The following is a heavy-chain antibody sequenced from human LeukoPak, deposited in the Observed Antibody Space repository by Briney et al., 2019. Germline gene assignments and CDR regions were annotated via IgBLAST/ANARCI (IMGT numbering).Heavy chain of an antibody. J-gene: IGHJ5*02. D-gene: IGHD3-10*01. V-gene: IGHV3-30-3*01. Sequence: SGGSLRLSCAASGFTFSSYAMHWVRQAPGKGLEWVAVISYDGSNKYYADSVKGRFTISRDNSKNTLYLQMNSLRAEDTAVYYCARGRDLGSRGWFDPWGQGTLVTVSS. CDR1: GFTFSSYA. CDR3: ARGRDLGSRGWFDP. CDR2: ISYDGSNK.